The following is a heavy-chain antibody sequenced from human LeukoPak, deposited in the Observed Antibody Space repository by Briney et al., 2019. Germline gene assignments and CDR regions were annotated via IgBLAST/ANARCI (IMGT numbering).Heavy chain of an antibody. V-gene: IGHV3-20*04. CDR2: INWNGGST. CDR1: GFTFDDYG. D-gene: IGHD6-6*01. CDR3: ARDPTKRIAARPTAFDP. Sequence: PGGSVRLSCAASGFTFDDYGMSWVRQAPGKGLEWVSGINWNGGSTGYADSVKGRFTISRDNAKNSLYLQMNSLRAEDTALYYCARDPTKRIAARPTAFDPWGQGTLVTVSS. J-gene: IGHJ5*02.